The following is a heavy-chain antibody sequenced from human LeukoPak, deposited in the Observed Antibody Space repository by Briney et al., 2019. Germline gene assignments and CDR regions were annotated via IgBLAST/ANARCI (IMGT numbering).Heavy chain of an antibody. CDR2: INHSGST. D-gene: IGHD5-12*01. CDR3: ARGAGYDYYYYYYMDV. V-gene: IGHV4-34*01. J-gene: IGHJ6*03. CDR1: GGSFSGYY. Sequence: SETLSLTCAVYGGSFSGYYWGWVRQPPGKGLEWIGEINHSGSTNYNPSLKSRVTISVDTSKNQFSLKLSSVTAADTAVYYCARGAGYDYYYYYYMDVWGKGTTVTVSS.